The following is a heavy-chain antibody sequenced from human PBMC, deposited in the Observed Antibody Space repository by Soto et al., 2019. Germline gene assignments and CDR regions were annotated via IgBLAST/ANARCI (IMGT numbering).Heavy chain of an antibody. Sequence: ASVKVSCKASGGTFTGYYMHWVRHAPGQGLEWMGWINPNSGGTNYAQKFQGRVTMNRDTYISTAYMELSRLRSDDTAVYYCAFPAALPNSSGWYYFDYWGQGTLVTVSS. J-gene: IGHJ4*02. CDR1: GGTFTGYY. D-gene: IGHD6-19*01. V-gene: IGHV1-2*02. CDR3: AFPAALPNSSGWYYFDY. CDR2: INPNSGGT.